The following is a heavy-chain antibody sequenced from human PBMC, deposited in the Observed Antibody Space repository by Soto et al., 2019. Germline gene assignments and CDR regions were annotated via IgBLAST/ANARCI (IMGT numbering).Heavy chain of an antibody. CDR2: ISNSSSII. CDR3: ARGVPAAMSYFQY. V-gene: IGHV3-48*01. J-gene: IGHJ1*01. Sequence: GGSLRLSCAASGFPFSSYSMNWVRQAPGKGLEWVSYISNSSSIIYYADSVKGRFTISRDNAKNSLYLQMNSLRAEDTAIYYCARGVPAAMSYFQYWGQGTLVTVSS. CDR1: GFPFSSYS. D-gene: IGHD2-2*01.